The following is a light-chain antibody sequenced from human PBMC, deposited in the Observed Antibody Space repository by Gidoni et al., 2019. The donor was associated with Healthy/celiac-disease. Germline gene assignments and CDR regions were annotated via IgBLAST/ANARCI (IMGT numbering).Light chain of an antibody. Sequence: EIVLTQSPGTLSLSPGERAPLSCRAIQSVSSSYSAWYQQKPGQAPRLLIYGASSRSTGIPDRFSGSVSGTDFTLTISRLEPEDFAVYYCQQYGSSPLTFGGGTKVEIK. J-gene: IGKJ4*01. CDR2: GAS. CDR3: QQYGSSPLT. CDR1: QSVSSSY. V-gene: IGKV3-20*01.